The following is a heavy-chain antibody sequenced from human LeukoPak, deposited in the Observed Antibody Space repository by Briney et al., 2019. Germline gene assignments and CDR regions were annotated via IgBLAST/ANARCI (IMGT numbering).Heavy chain of an antibody. CDR1: GFTFSSYD. Sequence: GGSLRLSCAASGFTFSSYDMHWVRQATGKGLEWVSAIGTAGDTYYPGSVKGRFTISRDNAKNSLYLQMNSLRAEDTAVYYCARLRPYCSGGSCYPDYWGQGTLVTVSS. CDR2: IGTAGDT. J-gene: IGHJ4*02. D-gene: IGHD2-15*01. V-gene: IGHV3-13*01. CDR3: ARLRPYCSGGSCYPDY.